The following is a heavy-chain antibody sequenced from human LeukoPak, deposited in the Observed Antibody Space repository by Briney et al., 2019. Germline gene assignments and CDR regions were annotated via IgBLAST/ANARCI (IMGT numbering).Heavy chain of an antibody. CDR1: GFTFSRYN. D-gene: IGHD1-26*01. V-gene: IGHV3-48*01. CDR3: ARVSGRYPNPIGY. Sequence: PGGCLRLSCAASGFTFSRYNMNWVRQAPGKGLECVSYISSSSSTIYYVDSVKGRFTISRDNAKNSLYLQMNSLRAEDTAVYYCARVSGRYPNPIGYWGQGTLVTVSS. J-gene: IGHJ4*02. CDR2: ISSSSSTI.